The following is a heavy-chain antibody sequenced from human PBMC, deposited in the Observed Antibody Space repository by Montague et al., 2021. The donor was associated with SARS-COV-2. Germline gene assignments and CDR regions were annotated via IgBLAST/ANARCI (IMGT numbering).Heavy chain of an antibody. J-gene: IGHJ1*01. V-gene: IGHV4-61*01. Sequence: SETLSLTCTVPGASVRSGNSYWNWIRQPQGKGLEWIGYNSYSGSTNYSPSLKSRVTISVDTSKNQLSLKVISATAADTAVYYCARIGYVSVGYYYLYPDWGQGTLVTVSS. D-gene: IGHD3-22*01. CDR1: GASVRSGNSY. CDR2: NSYSGST. CDR3: ARIGYVSVGYYYLYPD.